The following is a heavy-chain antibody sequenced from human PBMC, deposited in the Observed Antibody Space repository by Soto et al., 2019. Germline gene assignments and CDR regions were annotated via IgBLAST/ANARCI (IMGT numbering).Heavy chain of an antibody. V-gene: IGHV1-3*01. CDR2: INAGNGNT. D-gene: IGHD2-8*01. J-gene: IGHJ5*02. CDR1: GYTFTSYV. CDR3: ARDRRLCTNGVCSLGWFDP. Sequence: SVKVSCEASGYTFTSYVMDWVRQAPGQRLEWMGWINAGNGNTKYSQKFQGRVTITRDTSASTAYMELSSLRSEDTAVYYCARDRRLCTNGVCSLGWFDPWGQGTLVTVSS.